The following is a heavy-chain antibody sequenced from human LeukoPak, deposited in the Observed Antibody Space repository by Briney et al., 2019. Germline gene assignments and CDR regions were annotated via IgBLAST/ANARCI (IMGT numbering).Heavy chain of an antibody. CDR3: AKDGGKLERLPMDY. CDR1: GFTFSSYA. J-gene: IGHJ4*02. D-gene: IGHD1-1*01. CDR2: ISGSGGST. Sequence: PGGSLRLSCAASGFTFSSYAMSWVRQAPGKGLEWVSAISGSGGSTYYADSVKGRFTNSRDNSKNTLYLQMNSLRAEDTAVYYCAKDGGKLERLPMDYWGQGTLVTVSS. V-gene: IGHV3-23*01.